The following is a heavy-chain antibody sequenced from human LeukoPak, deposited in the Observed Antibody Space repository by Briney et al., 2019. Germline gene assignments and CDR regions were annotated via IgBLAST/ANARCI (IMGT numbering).Heavy chain of an antibody. J-gene: IGHJ4*02. V-gene: IGHV3-21*01. CDR3: ARVYYDSSGYYSDY. CDR2: ISSGTTYI. CDR1: GFTFSSYT. Sequence: GGSLRLSCAASGFTFSSYTINWVRQAPGKGLEWVSSISSGTTYISYADSVKGRFTISRDNAKNSLYLQMNSLRAEDTAVYYCARVYYDSSGYYSDYWGQGTPVTVSS. D-gene: IGHD3-22*01.